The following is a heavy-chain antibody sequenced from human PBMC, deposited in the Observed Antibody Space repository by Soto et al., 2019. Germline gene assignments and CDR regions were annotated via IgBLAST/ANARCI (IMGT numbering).Heavy chain of an antibody. J-gene: IGHJ4*02. CDR3: AKEVLYSSSSRYFDY. Sequence: EVQLVESGGGLVQPGRSLRLSCAASGFTFDDYAMHWVRQAPGKGVEWVSGISWNSGSIGYADSVKGRFTISRDNAKNSLYLQMNSLRAEDTALYYCAKEVLYSSSSRYFDYWGQGTLVTVSS. CDR2: ISWNSGSI. V-gene: IGHV3-9*01. D-gene: IGHD6-6*01. CDR1: GFTFDDYA.